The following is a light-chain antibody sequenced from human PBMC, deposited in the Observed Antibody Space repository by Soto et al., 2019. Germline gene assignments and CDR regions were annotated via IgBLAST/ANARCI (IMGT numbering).Light chain of an antibody. CDR3: QQSYSTPPNT. J-gene: IGKJ5*01. CDR1: QDINNR. V-gene: IGKV1-12*01. Sequence: DVQMTQSPSSVSASVGDRVTSTFRASQDINNRLAWFQQRPGRAPKYLIYAASSLQSGVPSRCSGSGAGTDFTLTISSLQPEDFATYYCQQSYSTPPNTFGQGTRLEIK. CDR2: AAS.